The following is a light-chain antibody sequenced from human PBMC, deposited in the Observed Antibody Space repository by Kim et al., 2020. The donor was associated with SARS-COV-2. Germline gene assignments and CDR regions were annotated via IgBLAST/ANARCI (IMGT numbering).Light chain of an antibody. CDR3: CSYAGSYTFVV. J-gene: IGLJ2*01. CDR1: SSDVGRYNY. Sequence: QSALTQPRSVSGSPGQSVTISCTGTSSDVGRYNYVSWYQQHPGKAPKLMIYDVSKRPTGVPDRFSGSKSGNTASLTISGLQAEDDADYYCCSYAGSYTFVVFGGGTQLTVL. V-gene: IGLV2-11*01. CDR2: DVS.